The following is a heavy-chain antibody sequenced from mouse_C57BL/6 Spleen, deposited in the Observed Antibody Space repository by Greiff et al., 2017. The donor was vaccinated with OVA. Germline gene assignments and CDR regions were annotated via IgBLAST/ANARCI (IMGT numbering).Heavy chain of an antibody. V-gene: IGHV1-78*01. CDR1: GYTFTDHT. D-gene: IGHD1-1*01. CDR3: ASGDYYGSSDWYFDV. J-gene: IGHJ1*03. CDR2: IYPRDGST. Sequence: QVQLQQSDAELVKPGASVKISCKVSGYTFTDHTIHWMKQRPEQGLEWIGYIYPRDGSTKYNEKFKGKATLTAAKSSSTAYMQLNSLTSEDSAVYFWASGDYYGSSDWYFDVWGTGTTVTVSS.